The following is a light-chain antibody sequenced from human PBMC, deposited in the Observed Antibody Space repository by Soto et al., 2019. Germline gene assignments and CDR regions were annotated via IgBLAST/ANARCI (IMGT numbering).Light chain of an antibody. Sequence: MVHSYYSCTRAESLGTRATINCKSSQSVLFNSNNKNYLACYEQKPGQPPKLLIYWASTRESGVADRFSGSGSGTDFSLTISSLLAEDVSVYYCQQYYSTSRWTFGQGTKVDNK. CDR3: QQYYSTSRWT. CDR2: WAS. V-gene: IGKV4-1*01. J-gene: IGKJ1*01. CDR1: QSVLFNSNNKNY.